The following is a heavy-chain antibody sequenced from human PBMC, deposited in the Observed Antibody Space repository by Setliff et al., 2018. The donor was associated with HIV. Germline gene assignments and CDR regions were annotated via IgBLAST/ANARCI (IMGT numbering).Heavy chain of an antibody. D-gene: IGHD3-10*01. CDR2: IYYSGST. CDR3: ARAGFGEFLDY. CDR1: GGSISSSSYY. J-gene: IGHJ4*02. Sequence: SETLSLTCNVSGGSISSSSYYWSWIRQPPGKGLGWIGYIYYSGSTNYNPSLKSRVTISVDRSKNQFSLKLNSVTAADTAVYYCARAGFGEFLDYWGQGTLVTVSS. V-gene: IGHV4-61*05.